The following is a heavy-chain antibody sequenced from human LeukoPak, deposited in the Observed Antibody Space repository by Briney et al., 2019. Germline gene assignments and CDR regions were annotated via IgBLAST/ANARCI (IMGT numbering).Heavy chain of an antibody. Sequence: ASVKVSCKASGYTFTSYDINWVRQATGQGLEWMGWMNPNSGNTGYAQKFQGGVTMTRNTSISTAYMELSSLRSEDTAVYYCARGMGLRLGELSYHWGQGTLVTVSS. CDR3: ARGMGLRLGELSYH. CDR2: MNPNSGNT. D-gene: IGHD3-16*02. V-gene: IGHV1-8*01. CDR1: GYTFTSYD. J-gene: IGHJ4*02.